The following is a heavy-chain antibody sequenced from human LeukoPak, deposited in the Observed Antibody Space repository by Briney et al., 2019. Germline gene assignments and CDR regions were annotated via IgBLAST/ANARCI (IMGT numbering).Heavy chain of an antibody. CDR1: GYSFTSYW. V-gene: IGHV5-51*01. CDR3: ARGSGRHHTAYMN. CDR2: IYPGDSDT. Sequence: GESLKISCKGSGYSFTSYWIGWVRQMPGKGLEWMGIIYPGDSDTRYSPSFQGQVTISADKSLSTAYLQWSSLKASDTAMYYCARGSGRHHTAYMNWGQGSPVTVSS. J-gene: IGHJ4*02. D-gene: IGHD1-26*01.